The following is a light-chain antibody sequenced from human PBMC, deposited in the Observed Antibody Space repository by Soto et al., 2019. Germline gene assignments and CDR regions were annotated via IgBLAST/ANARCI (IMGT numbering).Light chain of an antibody. J-gene: IGLJ3*02. V-gene: IGLV1-51*01. CDR2: DND. Sequence: QSVLTQPPSVSAAPGQKVTISCSGGSFDIGNNYVSWYQQLPGTVPKLLIYDNDKRPSGIPDRFSGSKSGTSATLGITGLQTGDEADYFCVTWDSRLYVVVFGGGTKLTVL. CDR1: SFDIGNNY. CDR3: VTWDSRLYVVV.